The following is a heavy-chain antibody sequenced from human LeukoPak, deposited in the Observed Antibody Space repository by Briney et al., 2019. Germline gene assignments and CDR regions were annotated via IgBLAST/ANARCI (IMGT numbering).Heavy chain of an antibody. CDR2: IIPILGTA. J-gene: IGHJ4*02. D-gene: IGHD3-10*01. V-gene: IGHV1-69*10. Sequence: GASVKVSCKASGGTFSSYAISWVRQAPGQGLEWMGGIIPILGTANYAQKFQGRVTMTRDMSTSTVYMELSSLRSEDTAVYYCARDRIRNGSGSFDYWGQGTLVTVSS. CDR3: ARDRIRNGSGSFDY. CDR1: GGTFSSYA.